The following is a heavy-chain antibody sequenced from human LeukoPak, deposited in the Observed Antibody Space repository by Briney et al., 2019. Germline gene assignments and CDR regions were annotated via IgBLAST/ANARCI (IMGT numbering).Heavy chain of an antibody. CDR2: IYYSGST. CDR3: ARDCRYSSSSFRWFDP. CDR1: GGSISSHY. V-gene: IGHV4-59*11. D-gene: IGHD6-6*01. Sequence: SETLSLTCTVSGGSISSHYWSWIRQPPGKGLEWIGYIYYSGSTNYNPSLKSRVTISVDTSKNQFSLKLSSVTAADTAVYYCARDCRYSSSSFRWFDPWGQGTPVTVSS. J-gene: IGHJ5*02.